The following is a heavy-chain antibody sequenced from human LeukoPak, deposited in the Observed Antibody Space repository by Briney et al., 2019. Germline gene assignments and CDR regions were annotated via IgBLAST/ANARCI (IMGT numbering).Heavy chain of an antibody. CDR3: AKALYYDILTGPEDY. Sequence: GGSLRLSCAASGFTFSSYAVSWVRQAPGKGLEWVSAISGSGGSTYYADSVKGRFTISRDNSKNTLYLQMNSLRAEDTAVYYCAKALYYDILTGPEDYWGQGTLVTVSS. V-gene: IGHV3-23*01. CDR1: GFTFSSYA. CDR2: ISGSGGST. J-gene: IGHJ4*02. D-gene: IGHD3-9*01.